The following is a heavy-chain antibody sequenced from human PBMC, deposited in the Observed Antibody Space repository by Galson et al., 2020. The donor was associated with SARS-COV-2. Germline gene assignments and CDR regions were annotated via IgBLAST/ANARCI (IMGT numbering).Heavy chain of an antibody. J-gene: IGHJ4*02. CDR2: ISGSSAYI. CDR3: AADSSVQFDY. V-gene: IGHV3-21*01. D-gene: IGHD1-26*01. CDR1: GITFSRYS. Sequence: GGSLRLSCEASGITFSRYSMNWVRQAPGKGLEWISSISGSSAYIYYADSVKGRITVSRDNAKNTLFLEMNSLRAEDTAVYYCAADSSVQFDYWGQGALIVVSS.